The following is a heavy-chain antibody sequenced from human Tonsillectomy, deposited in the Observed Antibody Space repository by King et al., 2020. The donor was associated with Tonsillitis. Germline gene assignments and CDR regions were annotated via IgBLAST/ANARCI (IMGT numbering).Heavy chain of an antibody. CDR2: IYYSGST. CDR3: ARQQVRWFGVSPYYYYGLDV. J-gene: IGHJ6*02. Sequence: VQLQESGPGLVKPSETLSLSCTVSGGSISSYYWSWIRQPPGKGLEWIGYIYYSGSTSYNPSLNSRVTISVDTSKNQFSLQLSSVTAADTAVYYCARQQVRWFGVSPYYYYGLDVWGQGTTVTVSS. V-gene: IGHV4-59*01. D-gene: IGHD3-10*01. CDR1: GGSISSYY.